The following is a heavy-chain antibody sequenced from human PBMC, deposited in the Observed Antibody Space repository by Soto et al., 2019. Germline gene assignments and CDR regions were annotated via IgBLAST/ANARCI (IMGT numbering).Heavy chain of an antibody. CDR2: ISYDGSSK. V-gene: IGHV3-30-3*01. CDR1: GFTFSSYA. CDR3: AKGPYYFDY. Sequence: GGSLRLSCAASGFTFSSYAMHWVRQAPGKGLEWVAVISYDGSSKYYADSVKGRLTISRDNSKNTLYLQMNSLRAEDTAVYYCAKGPYYFDYWGQGTLVTVSS. J-gene: IGHJ4*02.